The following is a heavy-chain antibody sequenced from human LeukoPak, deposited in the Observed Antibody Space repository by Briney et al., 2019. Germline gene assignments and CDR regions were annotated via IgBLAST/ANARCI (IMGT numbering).Heavy chain of an antibody. CDR3: ARSSEGRYYYDSSGYSYFYYYMGV. CDR1: GGSFSGYY. V-gene: IGHV4-59*01. Sequence: KPSETLSLTCAVYGGSFSGYYWSWIRQPPGKGLEWIGYIYYSGSTSYNPSLKSRVTISVDTSKNQFSLKLNSVTAADTAVYYCARSSEGRYYYDSSGYSYFYYYMGVWGKGTTVTISS. CDR2: IYYSGST. J-gene: IGHJ6*03. D-gene: IGHD3-22*01.